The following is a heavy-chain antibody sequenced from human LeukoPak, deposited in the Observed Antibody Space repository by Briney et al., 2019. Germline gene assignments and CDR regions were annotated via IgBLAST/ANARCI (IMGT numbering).Heavy chain of an antibody. CDR2: IYYSGST. CDR1: GGSISSHY. CDR3: ASGGYSYGSDWFDP. V-gene: IGHV4-59*11. D-gene: IGHD5-18*01. J-gene: IGHJ5*02. Sequence: SETLSLTCTVSGGSISSHYWSWIRQPPGKGLEWIGYIYYSGSTNYNPSLKSRVTISVDTSKNQFSLKLSSVTAADTAVYYCASGGYSYGSDWFDPWGQGTLVTVSS.